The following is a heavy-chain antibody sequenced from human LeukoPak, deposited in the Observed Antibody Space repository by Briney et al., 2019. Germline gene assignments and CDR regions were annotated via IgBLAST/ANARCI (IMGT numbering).Heavy chain of an antibody. CDR1: GFTFSSYA. J-gene: IGHJ5*02. CDR2: INHSGTT. Sequence: GSLRLSCAASGFTFSSYAMSWIRQPPGKGLEWIGQINHSGTTNYNPSLKSRVTISVDTSKNQLSLKLSSVTAADTAVYYCARVDTAMSAFDPRGQGTLVTVSS. D-gene: IGHD5-18*01. CDR3: ARVDTAMSAFDP. V-gene: IGHV4-34*01.